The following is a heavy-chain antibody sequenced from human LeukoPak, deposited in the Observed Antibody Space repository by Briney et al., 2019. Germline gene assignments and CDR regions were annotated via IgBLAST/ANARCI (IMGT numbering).Heavy chain of an antibody. V-gene: IGHV3-21*01. CDR3: ARDKGLRYPPTWAFDY. Sequence: PEGSLRLSCAASGFTFSSYSMNWVRQAPGKGLEWVSSISSSSSYIYYADSVKGRFTISRDNAKNSLYLQMNSLRAEDTAVYYCARDKGLRYPPTWAFDYWGQGTLVTVSS. J-gene: IGHJ4*02. CDR1: GFTFSSYS. CDR2: ISSSSSYI. D-gene: IGHD5-12*01.